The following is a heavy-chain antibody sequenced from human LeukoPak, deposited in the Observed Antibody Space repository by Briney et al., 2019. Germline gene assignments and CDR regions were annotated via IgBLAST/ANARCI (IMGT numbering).Heavy chain of an antibody. V-gene: IGHV4-4*07. CDR2: IYTSGST. J-gene: IGHJ3*02. D-gene: IGHD6-13*01. Sequence: SETLSLTCTVSGGSISSYYWSWIRQPAGKGLEWIGRIYTSGSTNYDPSLKSRVTMSVDTSKNQFSLKLSSVTAVDTAVYYCARVVAAAGTNAFDIWGQGTMVTVSS. CDR1: GGSISSYY. CDR3: ARVVAAAGTNAFDI.